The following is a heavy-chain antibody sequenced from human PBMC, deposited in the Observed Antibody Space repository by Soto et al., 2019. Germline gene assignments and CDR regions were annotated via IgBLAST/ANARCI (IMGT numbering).Heavy chain of an antibody. V-gene: IGHV3-30*18. CDR2: ISYDGSNK. CDR3: AKALNSSPSSAFDI. Sequence: QVQLVESGGGVVQPGRSLRLSCAASGFTFSSYGMHWVRQAPGKGLEWVAVISYDGSNKYYADSVKGRFTISRDNSKNTLYLQMNSLRAEDTAVYYRAKALNSSPSSAFDIWGQGTMVTVSS. D-gene: IGHD6-6*01. CDR1: GFTFSSYG. J-gene: IGHJ3*02.